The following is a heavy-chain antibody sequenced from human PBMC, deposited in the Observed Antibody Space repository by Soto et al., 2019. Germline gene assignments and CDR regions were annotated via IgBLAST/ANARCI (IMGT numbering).Heavy chain of an antibody. Sequence: GGSLRLSCAASGFTFSNAWMSWVRQAPGKGLEWVGRIKSKTDGGTTDYAAPVKGRFTISRDDSKNTLYLLMNSLKTEDTAVYYCTTGREDIVVVPAPIWDYFDYWGQGTLVTVSS. CDR3: TTGREDIVVVPAPIWDYFDY. V-gene: IGHV3-15*01. CDR2: IKSKTDGGTT. CDR1: GFTFSNAW. J-gene: IGHJ4*02. D-gene: IGHD2-2*01.